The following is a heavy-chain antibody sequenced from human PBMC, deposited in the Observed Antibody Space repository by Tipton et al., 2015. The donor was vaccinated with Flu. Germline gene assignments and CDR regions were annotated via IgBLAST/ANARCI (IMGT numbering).Heavy chain of an antibody. J-gene: IGHJ4*02. Sequence: AVSGFTVSTSYMSWVRQPPGKGLEWVSIVYDDGRTYYADSVEGRFAIPRDNSKNILYLQMNSLRADDTAVYFCARDEGGTYPDWGQGTLVTVSS. CDR3: ARDEGGTYPD. CDR1: GFTVSTSY. V-gene: IGHV3-53*01. CDR2: VYDDGRT. D-gene: IGHD1-14*01.